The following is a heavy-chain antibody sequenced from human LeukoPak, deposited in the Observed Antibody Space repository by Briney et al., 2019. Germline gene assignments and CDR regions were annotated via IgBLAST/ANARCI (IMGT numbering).Heavy chain of an antibody. D-gene: IGHD6-13*01. CDR2: IWSDGINK. Sequence: GGSLRLSCAASGFTFSNYGIHWVRQAPGKGLEWVAVIWSDGINKYYVDSVKGRFTISRDNSKNTLYLQMNSLRADDTAVYYCARPTYSSSPYYFDFWGQGSLVTVSS. CDR1: GFTFSNYG. J-gene: IGHJ4*02. V-gene: IGHV3-33*01. CDR3: ARPTYSSSPYYFDF.